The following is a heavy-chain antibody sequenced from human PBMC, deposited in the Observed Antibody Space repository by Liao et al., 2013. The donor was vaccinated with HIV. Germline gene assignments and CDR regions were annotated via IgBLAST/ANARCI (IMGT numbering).Heavy chain of an antibody. CDR2: INHSGNT. Sequence: QVHLQQWGAGLLKPSETLSLKCAVYGGSLNHYYWSWIRQSPGKGLEWIGEINHSGNTKYNSSLKSRVLISLDTSKNQFSLKLSTSTAADTAFYYCARGSESHYRAFDYWSQGTLVTVSS. CDR3: ARGSESHYRAFDY. V-gene: IGHV4-34*01. J-gene: IGHJ4*02. D-gene: IGHD3-10*01. CDR1: GGSLNHYY.